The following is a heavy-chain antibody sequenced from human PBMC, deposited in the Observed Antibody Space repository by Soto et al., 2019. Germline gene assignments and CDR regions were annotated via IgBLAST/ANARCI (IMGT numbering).Heavy chain of an antibody. CDR1: GYTFTGYY. J-gene: IGHJ6*02. D-gene: IGHD6-19*01. CDR3: ARGANTVGGGYYYYYGMDV. CDR2: INPNSGGT. V-gene: IGHV1-2*04. Sequence: QVQLVQSGAEVKKPGASVKVSCKASGYTFTGYYMHWVRQAPGQGLEWMGWINPNSGGTNYAQKFQGWVTMTRDTYISPAYMELSRLRSDDTAVYYCARGANTVGGGYYYYYGMDVWGQGTTVTVSS.